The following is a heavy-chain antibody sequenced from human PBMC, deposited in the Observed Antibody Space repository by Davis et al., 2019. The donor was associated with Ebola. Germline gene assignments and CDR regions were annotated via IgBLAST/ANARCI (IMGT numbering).Heavy chain of an antibody. Sequence: MPSETLSLTCTVSGGSISSYYWNWIRQPPGKGLEWIGNVHYSGSVYYNPSLKSRAIISVDTSKNHFSLNLSSVTAADTAIYYCARSVFYDSTGYYVHWYYDLWGRGTLVTVSS. J-gene: IGHJ2*01. CDR3: ARSVFYDSTGYYVHWYYDL. CDR2: VHYSGSV. CDR1: GGSISSYY. D-gene: IGHD3-22*01. V-gene: IGHV4-59*01.